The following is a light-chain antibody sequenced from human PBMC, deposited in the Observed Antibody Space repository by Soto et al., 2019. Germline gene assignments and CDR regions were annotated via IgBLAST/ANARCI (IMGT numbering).Light chain of an antibody. CDR1: SSDVGSYNL. CDR3: CSYVGGSTVV. V-gene: IGLV2-23*01. Sequence: SVLTQPASVSGSPGQSITISCTGTSSDVGSYNLVSWYRQHPGKAPKLMIYEGSKRPSGVSNRFSGSKSGNTASLTISGLQAEDEADYYCCSYVGGSTVVFGGGTKLTVL. CDR2: EGS. J-gene: IGLJ2*01.